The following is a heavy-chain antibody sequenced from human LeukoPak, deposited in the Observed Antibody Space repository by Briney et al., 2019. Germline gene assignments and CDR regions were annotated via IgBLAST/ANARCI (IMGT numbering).Heavy chain of an antibody. J-gene: IGHJ4*02. V-gene: IGHV3-21*01. CDR1: GFTFSSYS. Sequence: GGSLRLSCAASGFTFSSYSMNWVRQAPGKGLEWVSSISSSSSYIYYADSVKGPFTTSRDNAKNSLYLQMNSLRAEDTAVYYCARGGITGIYWGQGTLVTVSS. CDR2: ISSSSSYI. CDR3: ARGGITGIY. D-gene: IGHD1-20*01.